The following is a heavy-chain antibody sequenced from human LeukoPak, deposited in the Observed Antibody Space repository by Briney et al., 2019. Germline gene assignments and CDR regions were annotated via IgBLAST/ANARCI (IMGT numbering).Heavy chain of an antibody. CDR2: ISTTGNTK. J-gene: IGHJ1*01. CDR1: GGSISSNNYY. Sequence: LSLTCTVSGGSISSNNYYWGWIRQTPEKGLEWISHISTTGNTKYYADSVIGRFSISRDNAKNSVYLQMNSLRPEDTAVYYCARDHNSGWFNADVLEYFQHWGQGTLVTVSS. D-gene: IGHD6-19*01. CDR3: ARDHNSGWFNADVLEYFQH. V-gene: IGHV3-11*01.